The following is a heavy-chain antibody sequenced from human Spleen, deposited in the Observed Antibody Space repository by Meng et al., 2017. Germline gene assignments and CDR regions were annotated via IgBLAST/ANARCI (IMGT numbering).Heavy chain of an antibody. J-gene: IGHJ4*02. V-gene: IGHV3-23*05. CDR1: GFTFSRSA. CDR2: IDISGDTT. D-gene: IGHD5-24*01. Sequence: GGSLRLSCAVSGFTFSRSAMSWVRQAPGKGLEWVSSIDISGDTTRYADSVKGRFTVSRDNSKSTLHLQMNSLRVEDTAVYYCAKEIRPNDYWGQGTLVTVSS. CDR3: AKEIRPNDY.